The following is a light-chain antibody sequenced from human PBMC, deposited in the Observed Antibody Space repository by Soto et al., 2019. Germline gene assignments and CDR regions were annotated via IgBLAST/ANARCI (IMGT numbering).Light chain of an antibody. V-gene: IGLV2-14*01. CDR1: SGDVGGHNY. CDR2: EVS. Sequence: QSALTQPASVSGSLEQSITISCTGTSGDVGGHNYVSWYQQHPGKAPKLVIYEVSNRPSGVSNRFSGSKSGNTASLTISGLQDDDEADYYCSSYTSSSTLVLGGGTKLTVL. CDR3: SSYTSSSTLV. J-gene: IGLJ2*01.